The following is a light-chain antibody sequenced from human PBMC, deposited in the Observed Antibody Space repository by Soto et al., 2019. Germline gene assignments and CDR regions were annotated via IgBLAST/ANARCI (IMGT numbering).Light chain of an antibody. Sequence: AIQMTQSPSSLAASVGDRVTITCRASQGIRTDLGWYQQRPGKAPKLLIYEASNLRSEAPSRFSGSGSGTVFTLTISSLQPEDFATYYCLQDNNYPFTFGPGTKVEI. CDR1: QGIRTD. V-gene: IGKV1-6*01. J-gene: IGKJ3*01. CDR2: EAS. CDR3: LQDNNYPFT.